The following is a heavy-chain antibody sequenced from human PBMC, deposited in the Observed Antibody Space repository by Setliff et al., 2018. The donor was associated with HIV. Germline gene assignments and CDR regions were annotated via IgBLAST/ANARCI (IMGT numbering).Heavy chain of an antibody. V-gene: IGHV1-18*01. CDR2: ISGFNGNT. CDR1: GYFFNNYG. CDR3: ARAGGFCNAATCLRGYDAFDI. J-gene: IGHJ3*02. D-gene: IGHD2-15*01. Sequence: ASVKVSCKASGYFFNNYGIAWVRQAPGQGLEWMGWISGFNGNTNYAQILQGRVTVTTDTSASTAYMELRSLRSDDTAVYYCARAGGFCNAATCLRGYDAFDIWGQGTTVTVSS.